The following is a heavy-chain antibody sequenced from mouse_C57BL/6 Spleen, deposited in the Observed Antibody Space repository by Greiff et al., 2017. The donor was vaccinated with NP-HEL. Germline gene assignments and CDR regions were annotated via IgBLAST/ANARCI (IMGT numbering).Heavy chain of an antibody. J-gene: IGHJ4*01. Sequence: EVMLVESGGGLVQPGGSLKLSCAASGFTFSSYGMSWVRQTPDKRLEWVATISSGGSYTYYPDSVKGRFTISRDNAKNTLYLQMSSLKSEDTAMYYCARQGDWDEAMDYWGQGTSVTVSS. CDR1: GFTFSSYG. CDR2: ISSGGSYT. CDR3: ARQGDWDEAMDY. V-gene: IGHV5-6*03. D-gene: IGHD4-1*01.